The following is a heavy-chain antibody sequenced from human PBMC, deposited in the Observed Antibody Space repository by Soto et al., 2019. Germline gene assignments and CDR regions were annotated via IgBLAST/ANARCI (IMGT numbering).Heavy chain of an antibody. CDR3: ARQLRDSSAPGWFDP. Sequence: ASVKVSCKASGYTFTSYGISWVRQAPGQGLEWMGWISAYNGNTNYAQKLQGRVTMTTDTSTSTAYMELRSLRSDDTAVYYCARQLRDSSAPGWFDPWGQGTLVTVSS. CDR2: ISAYNGNT. CDR1: GYTFTSYG. V-gene: IGHV1-18*01. J-gene: IGHJ5*02. D-gene: IGHD3-22*01.